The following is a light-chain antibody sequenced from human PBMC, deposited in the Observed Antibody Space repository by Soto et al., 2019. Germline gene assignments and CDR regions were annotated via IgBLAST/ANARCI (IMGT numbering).Light chain of an antibody. Sequence: QSVLTQPPSASGTPGQRVTISCSGSSSNIGTNTVSWYQHLPGTAPKLLIYNNNQRPSGVPDRFSGSKSGTSASLAISGLQSEDEADYYCAAWDDSLSGHFVFGTVTKLSVL. CDR2: NNN. CDR3: AAWDDSLSGHFV. CDR1: SSNIGTNT. V-gene: IGLV1-44*01. J-gene: IGLJ1*01.